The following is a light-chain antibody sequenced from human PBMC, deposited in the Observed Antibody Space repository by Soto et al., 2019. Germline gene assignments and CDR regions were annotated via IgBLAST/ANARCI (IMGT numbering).Light chain of an antibody. V-gene: IGKV1-9*01. CDR2: AAS. CDR3: RQLKNYSPIT. CDR1: QGISTY. Sequence: IPLTLSPPSLSASVGDRVTITCRASQGISTYLAWYQQKPGKAPKVLIYAASTLQSGVPSRFSGSGSGTEFTLTISSLQPEDFATYYCRQLKNYSPITFGQGTRLEIK. J-gene: IGKJ5*01.